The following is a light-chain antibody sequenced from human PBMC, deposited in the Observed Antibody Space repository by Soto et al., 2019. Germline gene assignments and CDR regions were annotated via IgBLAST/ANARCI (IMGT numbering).Light chain of an antibody. V-gene: IGLV2-14*01. CDR1: SSDVGGYNY. CDR3: SSYTSSSTYVV. Sequence: QSALTQPASMSGAPGQSITISCTGTSSDVGGYNYVSWYQQHPGKAPKLMIYDVSNRPSGVSNRFSGSKSGNTASLTISGLQAEDGADYYCSSYTSSSTYVVFGGGTKLTVL. CDR2: DVS. J-gene: IGLJ2*01.